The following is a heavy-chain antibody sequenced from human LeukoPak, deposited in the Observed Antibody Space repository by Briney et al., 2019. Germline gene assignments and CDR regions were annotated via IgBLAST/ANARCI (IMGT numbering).Heavy chain of an antibody. Sequence: GGCLRLSCAASGFTLSNHWIPWVREVREKGLEWVPRIISDGTGATYAGCVNGLFTISRDNAENTLYLQMNSLRAEDTAIYYCARDRDGPNYYMDVWGKGTTVTVSS. D-gene: IGHD5-24*01. CDR1: GFTLSNHW. CDR3: ARDRDGPNYYMDV. CDR2: IISDGTGA. V-gene: IGHV3-74*01. J-gene: IGHJ6*03.